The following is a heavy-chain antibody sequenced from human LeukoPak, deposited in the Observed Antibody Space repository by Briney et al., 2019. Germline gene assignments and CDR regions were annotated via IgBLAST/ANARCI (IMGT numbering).Heavy chain of an antibody. CDR3: ARRPINYRAFDY. D-gene: IGHD5-12*01. CDR2: IYYSGST. CDR1: GGSISSSSYY. V-gene: IGHV4-39*01. J-gene: IGHJ4*02. Sequence: SETLSLTCIVSGGSISSSSYYWGWIRQPPRKGLEWIGSIYYSGSTYYNPSLKSRVTISVDTSNNQFSLKVRSVTAADTAVYYCARRPINYRAFDYWGQGTLVTVS.